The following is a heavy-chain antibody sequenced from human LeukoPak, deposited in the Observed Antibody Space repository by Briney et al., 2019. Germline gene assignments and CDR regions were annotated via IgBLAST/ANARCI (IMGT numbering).Heavy chain of an antibody. Sequence: PGGSLRLSCAASGFTFGNNGMRWVRQAPGKGLEWVAFIWYDGSDAYYADSVKGRFSVSRDNSNKVVYLHMNSVRAADTAVYYCARDRNTYYFDYCGQGTQVTVSS. CDR2: IWYDGSDA. J-gene: IGHJ4*02. CDR3: ARDRNTYYFDY. D-gene: IGHD1-14*01. V-gene: IGHV3-33*01. CDR1: GFTFGNNG.